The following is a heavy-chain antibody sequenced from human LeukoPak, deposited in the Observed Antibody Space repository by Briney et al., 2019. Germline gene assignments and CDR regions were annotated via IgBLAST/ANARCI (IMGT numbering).Heavy chain of an antibody. V-gene: IGHV6-1*01. CDR2: TYYRSKWYN. CDR3: ARAAESSGYYYLGTPYFDY. J-gene: IGHJ4*02. D-gene: IGHD3-22*01. Sequence: SQTLSLTCAISGDSVSSNSAAWNWIRQSPSRGLEWLGRTYYRSKWYNDYAVSVKSRITINPDTSKNQFSLQLNSVTPEDTAVYYCARAAESSGYYYLGTPYFDYWGQGTLVTVSS. CDR1: GDSVSSNSAA.